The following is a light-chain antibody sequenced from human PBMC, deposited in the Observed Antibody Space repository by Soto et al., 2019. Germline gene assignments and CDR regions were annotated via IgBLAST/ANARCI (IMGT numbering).Light chain of an antibody. CDR3: QQYKNWPPIT. CDR2: GAS. Sequence: EVVMTQSPATLSVSPGERATLSCRASQSVSSNLAWYQQKPGQAPRLLIYGASTRATGIPARFSGSGSGTEFTLTISSLQSADFAVYYCQQYKNWPPITFGQGTRLEI. J-gene: IGKJ5*01. CDR1: QSVSSN. V-gene: IGKV3-15*01.